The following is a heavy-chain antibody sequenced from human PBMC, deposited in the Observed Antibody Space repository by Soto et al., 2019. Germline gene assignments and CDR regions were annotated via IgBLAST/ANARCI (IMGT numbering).Heavy chain of an antibody. Sequence: EVQLVESGGGLIQPGGSLRLSCAASGFAVSSKYMTWVRQAPGKGPEWVSVIYGGGTTYYADSVKGRFTISRDTSKNTLYLQMNSPRAEDPAVYYCVQTAGWPGFDFWGQGTLVTVSS. CDR3: VQTAGWPGFDF. V-gene: IGHV3-53*01. D-gene: IGHD6-19*01. CDR2: IYGGGTT. CDR1: GFAVSSKY. J-gene: IGHJ4*02.